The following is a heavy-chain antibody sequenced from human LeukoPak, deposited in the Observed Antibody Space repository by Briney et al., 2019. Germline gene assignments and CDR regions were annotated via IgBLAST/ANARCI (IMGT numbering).Heavy chain of an antibody. CDR2: IYHSGST. CDR1: GYSISSGYY. CDR3: ARHPTSLIAMDTDY. Sequence: SDTLSLTCAVSGYSISSGYYWGWIRQPPGKGLEWIGSIYHSGSTYYNPSLKSRVTISVDTSKNQFSLKLSSVTAADTAVYYCARHPTSLIAMDTDYWGQGTLVTVSS. J-gene: IGHJ4*02. V-gene: IGHV4-38-2*01. D-gene: IGHD5-18*01.